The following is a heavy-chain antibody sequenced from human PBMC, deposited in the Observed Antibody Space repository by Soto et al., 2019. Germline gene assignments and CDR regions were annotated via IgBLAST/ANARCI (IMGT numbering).Heavy chain of an antibody. D-gene: IGHD6-6*01. V-gene: IGHV4-61*01. CDR3: ARDPDEYRSPSEAL. CDR1: GGSVSRGSYY. CDR2: IYYSGST. Sequence: SETLSLTSTVSGGSVSRGSYYWSCIRQTPGKGLEWIGYIYYSGSTNYNPPLKSRVTISVDTSKNQFSLKLNSVTAADTAVYYCARDPDEYRSPSEALWGKGTLVTVS. J-gene: IGHJ4*02.